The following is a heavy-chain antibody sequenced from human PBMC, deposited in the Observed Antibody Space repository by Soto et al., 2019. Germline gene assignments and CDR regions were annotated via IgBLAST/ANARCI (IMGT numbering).Heavy chain of an antibody. Sequence: ASVKGYCKASGYTFTSYYMHWVRQAPGQGLEWMGIINPSGGSTSYAQKFQGRVTMTRDTSTSTVYMELSSLRSEDTAVYYCARDGYSSGWHAGGGYSGMDVWGQRTTVTVSS. D-gene: IGHD6-19*01. CDR3: ARDGYSSGWHAGGGYSGMDV. CDR1: GYTFTSYY. CDR2: INPSGGST. J-gene: IGHJ6*02. V-gene: IGHV1-46*01.